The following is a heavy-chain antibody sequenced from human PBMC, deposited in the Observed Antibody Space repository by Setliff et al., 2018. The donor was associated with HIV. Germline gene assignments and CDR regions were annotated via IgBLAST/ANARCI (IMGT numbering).Heavy chain of an antibody. CDR3: ARGSGGYCSGGSCYFGFGLAL. J-gene: IGHJ6*02. D-gene: IGHD2-15*01. CDR2: IIPIINTA. CDR1: GGTFSSYS. Sequence: SVKVSCKASGGTFSSYSITWVRQAPGQGLEWMGGIIPIINTANYAQKFQGRVTITADESTSTAYMELSSLGSEDTAVYYCARGSGGYCSGGSCYFGFGLALWGQGTTVTVSS. V-gene: IGHV1-69*13.